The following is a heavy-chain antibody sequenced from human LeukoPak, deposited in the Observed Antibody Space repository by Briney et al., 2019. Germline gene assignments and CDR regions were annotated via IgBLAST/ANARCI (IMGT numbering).Heavy chain of an antibody. V-gene: IGHV1-2*06. J-gene: IGHJ4*02. Sequence: ASVKVSCKTSGYTFNDHHIHWVRQAPGQGLEWMGRIQPRTGDTDFAQKFQGRATITRDTSITTGYLELTSLTSADTAVYYCASHYGPGPVWGQGTLVTVS. CDR1: GYTFNDHH. CDR2: IQPRTGDT. D-gene: IGHD3-10*01. CDR3: ASHYGPGPV.